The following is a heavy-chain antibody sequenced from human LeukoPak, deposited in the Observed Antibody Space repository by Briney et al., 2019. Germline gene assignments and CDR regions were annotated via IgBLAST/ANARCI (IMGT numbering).Heavy chain of an antibody. CDR1: GFTFSSYA. Sequence: GGSLRLSCAASGFTFSSYAMSWVRQAPGKGLEWVSAISGSGGSTYYADSVKGRFTISRDNCKNTLYLQMNSLRAEDTAVYYCAKSGYDWYYFDYWGQGTLVTVSS. CDR2: ISGSGGST. J-gene: IGHJ4*02. D-gene: IGHD5-12*01. V-gene: IGHV3-23*01. CDR3: AKSGYDWYYFDY.